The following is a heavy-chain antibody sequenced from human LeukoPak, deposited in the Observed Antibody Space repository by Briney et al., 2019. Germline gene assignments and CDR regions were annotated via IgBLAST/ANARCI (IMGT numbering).Heavy chain of an antibody. Sequence: GGSLRLSCAASGFTFSSYAMHWVRQAPGKGLEWVAVISYDGSNKYYADSVKGRFTISRDNSKNTLYLQMNSLRAEDTAVYYCARRANRSVDYWGQGTLVTVSS. D-gene: IGHD2/OR15-2a*01. CDR2: ISYDGSNK. CDR1: GFTFSSYA. CDR3: ARRANRSVDY. J-gene: IGHJ4*02. V-gene: IGHV3-30*04.